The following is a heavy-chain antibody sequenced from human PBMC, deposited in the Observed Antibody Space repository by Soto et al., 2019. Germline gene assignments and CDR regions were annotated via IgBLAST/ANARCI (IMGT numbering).Heavy chain of an antibody. D-gene: IGHD1-1*01. Sequence: PGGPLRRSYTASGFTFNNYTMSCVRQAPGKGLEWVSAISGSGGTTYYADSVKGRFTISRDNSKNTMYLQMNSLRAEDTAVYYCAKENNGHHNRNEYWGQGTLVTVSS. CDR2: ISGSGGTT. J-gene: IGHJ4*02. CDR3: AKENNGHHNRNEY. CDR1: GFTFNNYT. V-gene: IGHV3-23*01.